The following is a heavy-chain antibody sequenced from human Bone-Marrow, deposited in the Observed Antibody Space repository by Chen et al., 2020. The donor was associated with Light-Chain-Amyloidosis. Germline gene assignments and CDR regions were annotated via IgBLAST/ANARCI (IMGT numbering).Heavy chain of an antibody. CDR3: ARRRDGYDFDY. CDR2: IYPDDSDA. D-gene: IGHD5-12*01. V-gene: IGHV5-51*01. Sequence: EVQWEQSGPELKKPGEFRKISCTGFGYTFPNYWIGWVRQMPGKGLEWMGVIYPDDSDARYSPSFEGQVTISADKSITTAYLQWRSLKASDTAMYYCARRRDGYDFDYWGQGTLVTVSS. J-gene: IGHJ4*02. CDR1: GYTFPNYW.